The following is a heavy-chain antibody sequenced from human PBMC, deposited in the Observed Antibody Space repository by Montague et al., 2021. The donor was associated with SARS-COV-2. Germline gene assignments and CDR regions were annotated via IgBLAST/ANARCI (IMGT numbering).Heavy chain of an antibody. CDR3: ARGCENLVRGDHLDF. CDR2: IYNGGST. D-gene: IGHD3-10*01. CDR1: GGSISSGGYY. Sequence: TLSLTCTVSGGSISSGGYYWSWIRQHPGDGLGWIGFIYNGGSTHSSPSLKGRVTISLDTSENQFSLNLSSVTAADAAVYFCARGCENLVRGDHLDFWGQGTLVTVSS. J-gene: IGHJ4*02. V-gene: IGHV4-31*03.